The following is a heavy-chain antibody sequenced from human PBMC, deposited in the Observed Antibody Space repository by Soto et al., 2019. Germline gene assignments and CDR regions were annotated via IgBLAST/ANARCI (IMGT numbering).Heavy chain of an antibody. V-gene: IGHV4-59*01. D-gene: IGHD1-20*01. CDR2: IYYRGNT. CDR3: ARSITRSELYFPD. CDR1: GGSLTGYY. J-gene: IGHJ1*01. Sequence: SETLSLTCAVSGGSLTGYYWSWVRQPPGKGLEWIGYIYYRGNTDYNPSLNSRATITLDRAKNQFFLHLSSVTAADSAVYYCARSITRSELYFPDWGQGTLVTVSS.